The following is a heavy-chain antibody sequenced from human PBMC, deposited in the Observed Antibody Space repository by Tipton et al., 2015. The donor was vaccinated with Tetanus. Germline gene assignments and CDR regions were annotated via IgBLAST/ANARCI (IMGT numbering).Heavy chain of an antibody. D-gene: IGHD3-10*01. V-gene: IGHV4-59*12. J-gene: IGHJ6*02. CDR1: GSSMSSYY. CDR3: ARDRGVRGGYYYYHGMDV. Sequence: LRLSCSVSGSSMSSYYWSWIRQTPGKRLEWIGYITYSARTKYNPSLTSRVTLSLEASKNEFSLRLNSVTAADTAVYYCARDRGVRGGYYYYHGMDVWGQGTTVTVSS. CDR2: ITYSART.